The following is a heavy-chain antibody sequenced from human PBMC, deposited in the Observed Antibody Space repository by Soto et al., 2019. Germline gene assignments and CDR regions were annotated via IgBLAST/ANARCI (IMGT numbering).Heavy chain of an antibody. V-gene: IGHV4-31*03. J-gene: IGHJ3*02. Sequence: QVQLQESGPGLVKPSQTLSLTCTVSGGSISSGGYYWSWIRQHPGKGLEWIGYVYYGGSTYYNPSLKSRVTISVDTSKNQFSLKLSSVTAADPAVYYCARRNEEHDYGDSGGHRAHAFDIWGQGTMVTVSS. D-gene: IGHD4-17*01. CDR1: GGSISSGGYY. CDR2: VYYGGST. CDR3: ARRNEEHDYGDSGGHRAHAFDI.